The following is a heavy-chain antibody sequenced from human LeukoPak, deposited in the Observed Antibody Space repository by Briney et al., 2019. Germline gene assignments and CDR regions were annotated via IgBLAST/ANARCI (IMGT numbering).Heavy chain of an antibody. CDR3: ASAVIRGWLDY. Sequence: SETLSLTCTVSGYSISSGYYWGWIRQPPGKGLEWIGSIYHSGSTYYNPSLKSRVTISVDTSKNQFSLKLSSVTAADTAVYYCASAVIRGWLDYWGQGTLVTVSS. D-gene: IGHD6-19*01. CDR2: IYHSGST. J-gene: IGHJ4*02. V-gene: IGHV4-38-2*02. CDR1: GYSISSGYY.